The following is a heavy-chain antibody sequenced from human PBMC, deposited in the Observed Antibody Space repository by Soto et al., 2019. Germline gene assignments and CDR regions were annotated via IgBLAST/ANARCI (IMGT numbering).Heavy chain of an antibody. J-gene: IGHJ4*02. Sequence: PGGSLRLSCAASGFTFSNCAMSWVRQAPGKGLEWVSIISGDGGSIYYLDSVEGRFTISRDNSKNTLSLQMSSLRAGDTAIYYCVKAVGPTAPSSRIFDYWGLGTLVTVSS. CDR3: VKAVGPTAPSSRIFDY. D-gene: IGHD1-26*01. CDR1: GFTFSNCA. CDR2: ISGDGGSI. V-gene: IGHV3-23*01.